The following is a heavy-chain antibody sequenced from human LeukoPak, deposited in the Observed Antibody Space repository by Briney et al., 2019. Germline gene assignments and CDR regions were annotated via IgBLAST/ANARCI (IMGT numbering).Heavy chain of an antibody. D-gene: IGHD3-10*01. Sequence: GGSLRLSCAASGFTFSDYSMNWVRQAPGKGLEWVSYISSSSTTIFYADSVKGRFTISRDNAKNSLFLQMNGLRDEDTALYYCAKYGSGTYYNGLHWGQGTLVTVSS. CDR3: AKYGSGTYYNGLH. V-gene: IGHV3-48*02. CDR2: ISSSSTTI. J-gene: IGHJ4*02. CDR1: GFTFSDYS.